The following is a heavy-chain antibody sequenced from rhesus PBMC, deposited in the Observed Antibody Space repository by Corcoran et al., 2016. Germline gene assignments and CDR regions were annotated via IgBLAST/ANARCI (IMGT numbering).Heavy chain of an antibody. Sequence: QVQLQESGPGLEKPSETLSLTAAVSGASISSTSGNWIRQSPGKGLAWIGRISGSGGNTDYNPSLKSRVTISTDTSKNQFSLKLSSVTAADTAVYYCARLLERIYGLDSWGQGLRVTVSS. CDR2: ISGSGGNT. J-gene: IGHJ3*01. CDR1: GASISSTS. V-gene: IGHV4-173*01. CDR3: ARLLERIYGLDS. D-gene: IGHD1-14*01.